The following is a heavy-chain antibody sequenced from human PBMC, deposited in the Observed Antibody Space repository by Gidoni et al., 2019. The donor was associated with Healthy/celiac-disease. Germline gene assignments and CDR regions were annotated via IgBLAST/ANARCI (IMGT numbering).Heavy chain of an antibody. Sequence: QVQLVESGGGVVQPGRSLRLSCAASGFPFSSYGMHWVRQAPGKGLEWVAVIWYDGSNKYYADSVKGRFTISRDNSKNTLYLQMNSLRAEDTAVYYCARAGLGGATTYPGGMDVWGQGTTVTVSS. D-gene: IGHD1-26*01. J-gene: IGHJ6*02. CDR2: IWYDGSNK. V-gene: IGHV3-33*01. CDR1: GFPFSSYG. CDR3: ARAGLGGATTYPGGMDV.